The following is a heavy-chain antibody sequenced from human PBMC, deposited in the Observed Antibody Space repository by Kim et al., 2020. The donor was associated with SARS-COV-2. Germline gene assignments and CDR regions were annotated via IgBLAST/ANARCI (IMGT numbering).Heavy chain of an antibody. D-gene: IGHD2-2*01. CDR3: AVVPAATYDAFDI. J-gene: IGHJ3*02. V-gene: IGHV3-43*01. Sequence: AGSGKGRFTISRDNSKNSLYLQMNSLRTEDTDLYYCAVVPAATYDAFDIWGQGTMVTVSS.